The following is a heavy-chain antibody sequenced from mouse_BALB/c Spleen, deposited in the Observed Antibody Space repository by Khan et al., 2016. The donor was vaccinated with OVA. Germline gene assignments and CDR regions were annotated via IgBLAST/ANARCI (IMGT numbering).Heavy chain of an antibody. D-gene: IGHD1-2*01. Sequence: QVRLQQSGAELARPGASVKLSCTASGYTFTDYYINWVKQRTGQGLEWIGEISPGSGDTYYNERFMGKATLTADTSSSTAYLQLSSLTSEDSAVYFCARKNYFGYTFAYWGQGTLVTVSA. J-gene: IGHJ3*01. CDR2: ISPGSGDT. V-gene: IGHV1-77*01. CDR1: GYTFTDYY. CDR3: ARKNYFGYTFAY.